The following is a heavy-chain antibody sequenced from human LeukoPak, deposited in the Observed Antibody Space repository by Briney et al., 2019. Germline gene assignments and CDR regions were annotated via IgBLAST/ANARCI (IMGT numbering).Heavy chain of an antibody. CDR3: ARDLRHYYDSSGYLDY. CDR1: GGTFSSYA. J-gene: IGHJ4*02. CDR2: IIPIFGTA. Sequence: SVKVSCKASGGTFSSYAISWVRQAPGQGLEWMGGIIPIFGTANYAQKFQGRVTITADESTSTAYMELSSLRSEDTAVYYCARDLRHYYDSSGYLDYWGQGTLVTVSS. V-gene: IGHV1-69*13. D-gene: IGHD3-22*01.